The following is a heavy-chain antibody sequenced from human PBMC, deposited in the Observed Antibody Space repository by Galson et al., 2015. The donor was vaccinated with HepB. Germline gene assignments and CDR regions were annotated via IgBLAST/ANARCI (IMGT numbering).Heavy chain of an antibody. CDR3: AKVPVIPLRFGEHGPAFDI. CDR2: ISGSGGST. CDR1: GFTFSSYA. V-gene: IGHV3-23*01. J-gene: IGHJ3*02. D-gene: IGHD3-10*01. Sequence: SLRLSCAASGFTFSSYAMSWVRQAPGKGLEWVSAISGSGGSTYYADSVKGRFTISRDNSKNTLYLQMNSLRAEDTAVYYCAKVPVIPLRFGEHGPAFDIWGQGTMVTVSS.